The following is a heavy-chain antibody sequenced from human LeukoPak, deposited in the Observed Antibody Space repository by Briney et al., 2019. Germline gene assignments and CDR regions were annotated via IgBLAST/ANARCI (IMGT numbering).Heavy chain of an antibody. V-gene: IGHV4-39*01. J-gene: IGHJ4*02. D-gene: IGHD6-19*01. CDR1: DGSISSSSYY. CDR3: AAVAGIFDY. CDR2: IYYSGTT. Sequence: PSETLSLTCTVSDGSISSSSYYWGWIRQPPGKGLEWIGSIYYSGTTYYNPSLKSRVTISVDTSKNQFSLKLSSMTAADTAVYYCAAVAGIFDYWGQGTLVTVSS.